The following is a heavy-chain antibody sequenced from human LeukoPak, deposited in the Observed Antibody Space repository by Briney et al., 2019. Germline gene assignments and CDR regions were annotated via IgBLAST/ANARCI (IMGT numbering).Heavy chain of an antibody. V-gene: IGHV1-2*02. Sequence: GASVKVSCKASGYTFTGYYTHWVRQAPGQGLEWMGWINPNSGGTNYAQKFQGRVTMTRDTSISTAYMELSRLRSDDTAVYYCARDSGYSSGRGGGLEDYWGQGTLVTVSS. D-gene: IGHD6-19*01. J-gene: IGHJ4*02. CDR3: ARDSGYSSGRGGGLEDY. CDR1: GYTFTGYY. CDR2: INPNSGGT.